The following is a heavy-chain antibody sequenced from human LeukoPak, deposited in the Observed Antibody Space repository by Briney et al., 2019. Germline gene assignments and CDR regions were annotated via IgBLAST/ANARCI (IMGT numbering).Heavy chain of an antibody. CDR3: AREEMATPGSHY. CDR2: IIPIFGTA. J-gene: IGHJ4*02. CDR1: GGTFSSYA. V-gene: IGHV1-69*13. Sequence: SVTVSCKASGGTFSSYAISWVRQAPGQGLEWMGGIIPIFGTANYAQKFQGRVTITADESTSTAYMELSSLRSEDTAVYYCAREEMATPGSHYWGQGTLVTVSS. D-gene: IGHD5-24*01.